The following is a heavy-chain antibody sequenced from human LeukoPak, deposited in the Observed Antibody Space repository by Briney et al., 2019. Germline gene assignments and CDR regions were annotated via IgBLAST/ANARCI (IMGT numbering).Heavy chain of an antibody. J-gene: IGHJ4*02. CDR2: IYYSGST. CDR3: ARVRSRQLEVIGY. V-gene: IGHV4-59*01. D-gene: IGHD6-13*01. CDR1: GGSISSYY. Sequence: SETLSLTCTVSGGSISSYYWSWIRQPPGKGLEWIGYIYYSGSTNYNPSLKSRVTISVDTSKNQFSLKLSSVTAADTAVYYCARVRSRQLEVIGYWGQGTLVTVSS.